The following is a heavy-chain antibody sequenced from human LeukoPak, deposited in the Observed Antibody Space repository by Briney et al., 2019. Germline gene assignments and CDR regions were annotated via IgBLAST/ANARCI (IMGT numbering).Heavy chain of an antibody. CDR3: ASANTGDDFGY. D-gene: IGHD3-16*01. CDR2: IYTSGST. Sequence: SETLSLTCTVSGGSISSGSYYWSWIRQPAGKGLEWIGRIYTSGSTNYNPSLKSRVTISVDTSKNQFSLKLSSVTAADTAVYYCASANTGDDFGYWGQGTLVTVSS. CDR1: GGSISSGSYY. V-gene: IGHV4-61*02. J-gene: IGHJ4*02.